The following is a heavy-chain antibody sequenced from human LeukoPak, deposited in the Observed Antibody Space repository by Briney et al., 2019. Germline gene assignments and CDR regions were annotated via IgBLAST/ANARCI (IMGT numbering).Heavy chain of an antibody. J-gene: IGHJ4*02. CDR1: GFTFSSYA. V-gene: IGHV3-23*01. CDR3: AKDGWLLNYFDY. CDR2: ISFSGGTT. D-gene: IGHD5-12*01. Sequence: GGSLRLSCAASGFTFSSYAMSWVRQAPGKGLEWVSGISFSGGTTYYADSVKGRFTISRDNSKNTLYLQMDSLRAEDTAVYYCAKDGWLLNYFDYWGQGTLVTVSS.